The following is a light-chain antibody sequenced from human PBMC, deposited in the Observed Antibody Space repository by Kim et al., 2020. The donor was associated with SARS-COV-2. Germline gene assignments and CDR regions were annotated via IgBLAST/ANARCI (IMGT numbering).Light chain of an antibody. CDR2: QDS. CDR1: KLGDKY. V-gene: IGLV3-1*01. Sequence: VAPGQTASITCSGDKLGDKYACWYQQKPGQSPVLVIYQDSKRPSGIPERFSGSNAGNTATLTISGTQAMDEADYYCQAWDSSTGVFGGGTQLTVL. J-gene: IGLJ2*01. CDR3: QAWDSSTGV.